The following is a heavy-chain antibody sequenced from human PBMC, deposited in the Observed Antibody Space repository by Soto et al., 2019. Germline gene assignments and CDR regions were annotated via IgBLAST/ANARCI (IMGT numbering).Heavy chain of an antibody. J-gene: IGHJ4*02. CDR2: ISSSSTI. V-gene: IGHV3-48*02. D-gene: IGHD6-13*01. CDR1: GFTFSSYS. CDR3: ARDSRGSSWYGYYFDY. Sequence: GGSLRLSCAASGFTFSSYSMNWVRQAPGKGLEWVSYISSSSTIYYADSVKGRFTISRDNAKNSLYLQMNSLRDEDTAVYYCARDSRGSSWYGYYFDYWGQGTLVTVSS.